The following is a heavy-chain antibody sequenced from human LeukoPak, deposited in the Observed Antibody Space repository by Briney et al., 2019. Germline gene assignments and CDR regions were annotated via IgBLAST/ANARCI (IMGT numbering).Heavy chain of an antibody. D-gene: IGHD6-13*01. CDR3: ASPYSSSWYYFDY. CDR2: ISSSSSTI. Sequence: EGSLRLSCAASGFIFSSYSMNWVRQAPGKGLEWVSYISSSSSTIHYADSVKGRFTISRDNSKNTLYLQMNSLRAEDTAVYYCASPYSSSWYYFDYWGQGTLVTVSS. CDR1: GFIFSSYS. J-gene: IGHJ4*02. V-gene: IGHV3-48*01.